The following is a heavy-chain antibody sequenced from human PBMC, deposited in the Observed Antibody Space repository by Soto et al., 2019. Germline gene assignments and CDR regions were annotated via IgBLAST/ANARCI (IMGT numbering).Heavy chain of an antibody. D-gene: IGHD6-13*01. CDR3: ARDTYSSSWLVGYYYYGMDV. J-gene: IGHJ6*02. CDR1: GYTFTSYD. CDR2: MNPNSGGT. V-gene: IGHV1-2*04. Sequence: GASVKVSCKASGYTFTSYDINWVQQATGQGLEWMGWMNPNSGGTNYAQKFQGWVTMTRDTSISTAYMELSRLRSDDTAVYYCARDTYSSSWLVGYYYYGMDVWGQGTTVTVS.